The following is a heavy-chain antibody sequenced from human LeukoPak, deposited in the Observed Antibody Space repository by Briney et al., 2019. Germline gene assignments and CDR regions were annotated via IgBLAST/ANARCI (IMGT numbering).Heavy chain of an antibody. CDR1: GYSFNSQG. V-gene: IGHV1-2*02. CDR2: INPNSGGT. J-gene: IGHJ3*02. Sequence: ASVKVSCKASGYSFNSQGMNWVRQAPGQGLEWMGWINPNSGGTNYAQKFQGRVTMTRDTSISTAYMELSRLRSDDTAVYYCASSRSPHAFDIWGQGAMVTVSS. CDR3: ASSRSPHAFDI.